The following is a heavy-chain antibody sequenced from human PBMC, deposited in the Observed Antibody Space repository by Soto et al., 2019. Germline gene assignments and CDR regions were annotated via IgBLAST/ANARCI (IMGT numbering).Heavy chain of an antibody. V-gene: IGHV4-34*01. Sequence: SETLSLTCTVSGGSFSPNYWSWIRQPPGKGLEWIGNINHSGSTNYNPSLKSRVTISVDTSKNQFSLKLSSVTAADTAVYYCARHGWELLRGGNYYYYYGMDVWGQGTTVTVSS. CDR3: ARHGWELLRGGNYYYYYGMDV. CDR2: INHSGST. D-gene: IGHD1-26*01. CDR1: GGSFSPNY. J-gene: IGHJ6*02.